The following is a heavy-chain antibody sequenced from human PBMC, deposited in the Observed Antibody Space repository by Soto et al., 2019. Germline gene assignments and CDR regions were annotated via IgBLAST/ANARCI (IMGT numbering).Heavy chain of an antibody. CDR3: ARAVPFSLGP. J-gene: IGHJ5*02. CDR2: ISHSGTT. CDR1: GDSVSSSDW. D-gene: IGHD3-16*01. Sequence: QVQLQESGPGLVKASGTLSLTCAVSGDSVSSSDWWCWVRQPPGKGLEWIGEISHSGTTNYNPSLKSRVTISLAKSKKQFSLKLTSATAADTAVYYCARAVPFSLGPWGQGILVTVSS. V-gene: IGHV4-4*02.